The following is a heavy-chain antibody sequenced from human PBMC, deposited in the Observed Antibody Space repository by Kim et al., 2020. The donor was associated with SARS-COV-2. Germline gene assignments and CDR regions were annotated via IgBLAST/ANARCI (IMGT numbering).Heavy chain of an antibody. CDR3: ARGVSMIVVVNDY. Sequence: YADSVKGRFTISRDNAKNSLYLQMNSLRAEDTAVYYCARGVSMIVVVNDYWGQGTLVTVSS. J-gene: IGHJ4*02. D-gene: IGHD3-22*01. V-gene: IGHV3-48*03.